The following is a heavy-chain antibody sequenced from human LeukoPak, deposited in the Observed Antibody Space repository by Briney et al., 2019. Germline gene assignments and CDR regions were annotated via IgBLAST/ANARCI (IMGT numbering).Heavy chain of an antibody. CDR2: INPNSGGT. CDR1: GYTFTGYY. D-gene: IGHD6-19*01. V-gene: IGHV1-2*06. Sequence: ASVKVSCKASGYTFTGYYMHWLRQAPGQGLEWMGRINPNSGGTNYAQKFQGRVTITRDTSISTAYMELSRLRSDDTAVYYCARESSGWYYHYWGQGTLVTVSS. CDR3: ARESSGWYYHY. J-gene: IGHJ4*02.